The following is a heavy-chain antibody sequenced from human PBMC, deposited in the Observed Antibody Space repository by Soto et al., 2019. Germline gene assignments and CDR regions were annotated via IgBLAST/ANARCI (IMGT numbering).Heavy chain of an antibody. Sequence: ASVKVSCKVSGYTLTELSMHWVRQAPVKGLEWMGGFDPEDGETIYAQKFQGRVTMTEDTSTDTAYMELSSLRSEDTAVYYCATKSNDILTGYWDDAFDIWGQGTMVTVSS. CDR1: GYTLTELS. D-gene: IGHD3-9*01. CDR3: ATKSNDILTGYWDDAFDI. J-gene: IGHJ3*02. V-gene: IGHV1-24*01. CDR2: FDPEDGET.